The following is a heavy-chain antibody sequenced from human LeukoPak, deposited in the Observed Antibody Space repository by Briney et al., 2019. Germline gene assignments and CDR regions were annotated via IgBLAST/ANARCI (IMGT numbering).Heavy chain of an antibody. V-gene: IGHV4-39*01. J-gene: IGHJ4*02. CDR2: IYYSGST. Sequence: GSLRLSCAASGFTFSSYAMSCIRQPPGKGLEWIGSIYYSGSTYYNPSLKSRVTISVDTSKNQFSLKLSSVTAADTAVYYCARRTTTVTLFDYWGQGTLVTVSS. CDR3: ARRTTTVTLFDY. CDR1: GFTFSSYA. D-gene: IGHD4-11*01.